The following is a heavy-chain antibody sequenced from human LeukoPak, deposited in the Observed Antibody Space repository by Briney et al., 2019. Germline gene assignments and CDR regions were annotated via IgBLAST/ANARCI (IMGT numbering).Heavy chain of an antibody. J-gene: IGHJ4*02. CDR1: GYTFTSYY. D-gene: IGHD3-10*01. V-gene: IGHV1-46*01. Sequence: ASVKVSCKASGYTFTSYYMHWVRQAPGQGLEWMGIINPGGGSTSYAQKFQGRVTMTRDTSTSTAYMELRSLRSDDTALYYCARVTYYYGSGREDEFDSWGQGSLVTVSS. CDR2: INPGGGST. CDR3: ARVTYYYGSGREDEFDS.